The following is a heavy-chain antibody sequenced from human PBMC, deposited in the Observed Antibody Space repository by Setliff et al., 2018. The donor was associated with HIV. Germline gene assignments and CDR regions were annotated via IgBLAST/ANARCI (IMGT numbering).Heavy chain of an antibody. D-gene: IGHD3-10*01. CDR1: GGSITSSGYN. Sequence: KASETLSLTCIVSGGSITSSGYNWNWIRQHPGKGLEWIGYIYSSGRTSYNPSLQSRVSISIDTSKNQFSLKLDSVIAADTAVYYCARDEVRYYSGSESVRAGMDVWGQGTLVTVSS. V-gene: IGHV4-31*03. J-gene: IGHJ4*02. CDR3: ARDEVRYYSGSESVRAGMDV. CDR2: IYSSGRT.